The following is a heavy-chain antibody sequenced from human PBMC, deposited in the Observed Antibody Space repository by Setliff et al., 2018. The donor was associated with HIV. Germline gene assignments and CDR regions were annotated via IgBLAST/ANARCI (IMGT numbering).Heavy chain of an antibody. V-gene: IGHV4-31*03. Sequence: SETLSLTCRVSGGSISRGGYYWTWVRHHPGKALEWIGYIYSSGTTYYNPSLKGRILMSVDVSRNEFSLTLRSVIAADTAIYYCVRDTLYSYVDVWGKGTTVTVSS. CDR1: GGSISRGGYY. J-gene: IGHJ6*04. CDR3: VRDTLYSYVDV. CDR2: IYSSGTT. D-gene: IGHD3-16*01.